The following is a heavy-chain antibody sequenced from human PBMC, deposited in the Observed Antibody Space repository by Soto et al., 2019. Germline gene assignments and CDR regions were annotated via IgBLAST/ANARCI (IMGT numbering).Heavy chain of an antibody. D-gene: IGHD6-19*01. CDR3: ETNRREWLDWYYFDY. CDR2: ISYDGSNK. V-gene: IGHV3-30-3*01. J-gene: IGHJ4*02. CDR1: GFTFSSYA. Sequence: GGSLRLSCAASGFTFSSYAMHWVRQAPGKGLEWVAVISYDGSNKYYADSVKGRFTISRDNSKNTLYLQMNSLRAEDTAVYYCETNRREWLDWYYFDYWGQGTLVTVSS.